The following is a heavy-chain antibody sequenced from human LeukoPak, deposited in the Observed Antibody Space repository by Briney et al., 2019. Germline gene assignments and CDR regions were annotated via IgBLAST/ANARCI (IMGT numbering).Heavy chain of an antibody. V-gene: IGHV4-38-2*02. D-gene: IGHD2-15*01. J-gene: IGHJ4*02. CDR3: AFCSGGSCYLNYFDY. CDR1: GYSISSGYY. CDR2: IYHSGST. Sequence: SETLSLTCTVSGYSISSGYYWGWIRQPPGKGLEWIGSIYHSGSTYYNPSLKSRVTISVDTSKNQFSLKLSSVTAADTAVYYCAFCSGGSCYLNYFDYWGQGTLVTVSS.